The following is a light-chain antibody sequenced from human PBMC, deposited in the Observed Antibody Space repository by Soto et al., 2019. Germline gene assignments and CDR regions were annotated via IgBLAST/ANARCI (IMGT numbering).Light chain of an antibody. Sequence: EIVMTQSPATLSVSPGERATLSCRASQSVSSNLAWYQQKPGQAPRLLIYGASTSATGIPARSSGSGSGTELNLTISIRQSEDFAVDFCQQYNNWPPMYTFGQGTKLEIK. J-gene: IGKJ2*01. V-gene: IGKV3-15*01. CDR2: GAS. CDR3: QQYNNWPPMYT. CDR1: QSVSSN.